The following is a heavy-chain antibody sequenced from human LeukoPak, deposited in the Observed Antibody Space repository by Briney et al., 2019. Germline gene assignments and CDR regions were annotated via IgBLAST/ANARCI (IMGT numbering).Heavy chain of an antibody. V-gene: IGHV3-13*01. CDR2: IGSAGDT. CDR1: GFTFSSYD. CDR3: VVAGERRGYFDY. D-gene: IGHD6-19*01. Sequence: GGSLRLFCAASGFTFSSYDMHWVRQVTGKGLEWVSGIGSAGDTYYLGSVKGRFTISRENAKNSLYLQMNSLRAEDTAVYYCVVAGERRGYFDYWGQGILVTVSS. J-gene: IGHJ4*02.